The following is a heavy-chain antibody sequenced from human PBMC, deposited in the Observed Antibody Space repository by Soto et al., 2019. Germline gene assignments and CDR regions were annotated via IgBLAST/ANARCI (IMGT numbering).Heavy chain of an antibody. J-gene: IGHJ5*02. V-gene: IGHV1-3*05. Sequence: QVQLVQSGAGEKKPGASVKVSCKASGYTFTAYAIHWLRQAPGQRLEWMGWVNTGNGDTKYSHNLQGRVTITRDTFASTAYMELSSLRSEDTAVYYCARDDRGDAGTYYNWFDPWGQGTLVTVSS. D-gene: IGHD1-1*01. CDR2: VNTGNGDT. CDR3: ARDDRGDAGTYYNWFDP. CDR1: GYTFTAYA.